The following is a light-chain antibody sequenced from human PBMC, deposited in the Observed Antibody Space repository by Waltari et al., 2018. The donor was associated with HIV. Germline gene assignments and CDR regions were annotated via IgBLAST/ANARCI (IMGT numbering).Light chain of an antibody. CDR3: QQYNNWPDT. CDR1: QKDSID. J-gene: IGKJ2*01. Sequence: EIVMTLSLATLSVSPGERATLYGRASQKDSIDLPWYQQNPGQAPRLLIHGASAKATGVPARFSCSVSGTEFTLTISSLQSEDFAVYYCQQYNNWPDTFGQGPRLEIK. CDR2: GAS. V-gene: IGKV3-15*01.